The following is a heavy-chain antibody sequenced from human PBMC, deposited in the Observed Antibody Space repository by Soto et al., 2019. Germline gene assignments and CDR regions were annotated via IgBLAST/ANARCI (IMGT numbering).Heavy chain of an antibody. CDR3: ARDGTGVGAFDI. J-gene: IGHJ3*02. V-gene: IGHV3-13*05. CDR2: IGTAGYP. Sequence: GGSLRLSCAASGFTFSSYDMHWVRQATGKGLEWVSAIGTAGYPYYPGSVKGRFTISRENAKNSLYLQMNSLRAGDTAVYDGARDGTGVGAFDIWGQGTMGTVSS. D-gene: IGHD7-27*01. CDR1: GFTFSSYD.